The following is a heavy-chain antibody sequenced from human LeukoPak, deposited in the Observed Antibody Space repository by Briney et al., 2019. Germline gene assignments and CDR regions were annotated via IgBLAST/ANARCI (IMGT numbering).Heavy chain of an antibody. V-gene: IGHV4-31*03. CDR1: GGSINSGEHH. J-gene: IGHJ5*02. D-gene: IGHD3-16*01. CDR2: FDYSGST. CDR3: ASYIVWGGGRGS. Sequence: SQTLSLTCTVSGGSINSGEHHWSWIRQHPGKGLEWIGCFDYSGSTYYNPSLKSRLSMSLDTSNNQFSLELTSMTAADTAVYYCASYIVWGGGRGSWGQGTLVTVSS.